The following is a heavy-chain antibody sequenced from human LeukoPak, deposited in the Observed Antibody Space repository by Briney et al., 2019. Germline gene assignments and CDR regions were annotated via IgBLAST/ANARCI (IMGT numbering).Heavy chain of an antibody. CDR3: ARVVEEVLMVRGVINSEVKYYYYMDV. D-gene: IGHD3-10*01. V-gene: IGHV3-23*01. J-gene: IGHJ6*03. CDR2: ITGSGGST. CDR1: GFTFSNYG. Sequence: GGSLRLSCAASGFTFSNYGLSWVRQAPGKGLEWVSGITGSGGSTYYADSVKGRFTISRDNSKNTLYLQMNSLRAEDTAVYYCARVVEEVLMVRGVINSEVKYYYYMDVWGKGTTVTISS.